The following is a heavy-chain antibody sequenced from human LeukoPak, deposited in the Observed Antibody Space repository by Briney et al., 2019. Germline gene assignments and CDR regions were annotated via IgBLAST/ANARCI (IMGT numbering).Heavy chain of an antibody. CDR2: TYYSGST. CDR3: TRHKRWLQSPDAFDV. CDR1: GGPTRDFY. Sequence: SETLSLTCTVSGGPTRDFYWSWIRQPPGKVLEWIGYTYYSGSTSYKPSLKSRVAISVDTSKSQFSLELSSVTAADTAIYYCTRHKRWLQSPDAFDVWGQGTMVTVSS. D-gene: IGHD5-24*01. J-gene: IGHJ3*01. V-gene: IGHV4-59*08.